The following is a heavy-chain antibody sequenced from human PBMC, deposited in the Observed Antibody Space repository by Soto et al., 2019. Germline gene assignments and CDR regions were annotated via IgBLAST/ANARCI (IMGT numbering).Heavy chain of an antibody. V-gene: IGHV4-30-4*01. D-gene: IGHD5-12*01. CDR3: ARGEVDIVATIGFDP. J-gene: IGHJ5*02. Sequence: SETLSLTCPVSGGSISSGDYYWSWLRQPPGKGLEWIGYIYYSGSTYYNPSLKSRVTISVDTSKNQFSLKLSSVTAADTAVYYCARGEVDIVATIGFDPWGQGTLVTVSS. CDR1: GGSISSGDYY. CDR2: IYYSGST.